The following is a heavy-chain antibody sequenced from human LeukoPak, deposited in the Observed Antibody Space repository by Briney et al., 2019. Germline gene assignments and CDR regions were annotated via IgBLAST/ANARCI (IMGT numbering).Heavy chain of an antibody. J-gene: IGHJ6*02. CDR2: MNPNSGNT. CDR1: GYTFTSYD. CDR3: ARLRRKWLSPYYYGMDV. D-gene: IGHD3-22*01. V-gene: IGHV1-8*01. Sequence: ASVKVSCKASGYTFTSYDINWVRQATGQGLEWMGWMNPNSGNTGYAQKFQGRVTMTRNTSISTAYMELSSLRSEDTAVYYCARLRRKWLSPYYYGMDVWGQGTTVTVSS.